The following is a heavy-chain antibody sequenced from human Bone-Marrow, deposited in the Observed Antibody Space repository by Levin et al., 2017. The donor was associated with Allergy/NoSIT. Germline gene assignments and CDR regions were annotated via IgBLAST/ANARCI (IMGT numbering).Heavy chain of an antibody. J-gene: IGHJ4*02. V-gene: IGHV3-7*01. Sequence: GESLKISCAASGFTFSSYWMSWVRQAPGKGLEWVANIKQDGSQKYYVDSVKGRFTISRDNAKNSLYLQMNSLRAEYTAVYYCARDTTYSDFWSGSNYWGQGTLVTVSS. CDR3: ARDTTYSDFWSGSNY. D-gene: IGHD3-3*01. CDR2: IKQDGSQK. CDR1: GFTFSSYW.